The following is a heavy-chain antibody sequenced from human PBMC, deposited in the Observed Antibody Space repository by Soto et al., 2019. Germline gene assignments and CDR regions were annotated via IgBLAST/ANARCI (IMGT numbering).Heavy chain of an antibody. V-gene: IGHV3-53*01. CDR1: GFTVSNNY. Sequence: EVQLVESGGGLIQPGGSLRLSCAVSGFTVSNNYMSWVRQAPGKGLEGVSVIYSGGYTAYGDSVKGRFTISRDNSKNTLYLKRNSPGAEARALFFGAGRGGGGGYWGQGTLVTVSS. CDR2: IYSGGYT. CDR3: AGRGGGGGY. J-gene: IGHJ4*02. D-gene: IGHD3-10*01.